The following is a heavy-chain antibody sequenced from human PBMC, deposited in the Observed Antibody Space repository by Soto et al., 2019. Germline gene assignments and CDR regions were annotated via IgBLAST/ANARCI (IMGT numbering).Heavy chain of an antibody. Sequence: APVKVSCKASGGTFSSYAISWVRQAPGQGLEWMGGIIPIFGTANYAQKFQGRVTITADESTSTAYMELSSLRSEDTAVYYCARDTYCGGDCYSGYFDYWGQGTLVTVSS. CDR3: ARDTYCGGDCYSGYFDY. CDR2: IIPIFGTA. CDR1: GGTFSSYA. V-gene: IGHV1-69*13. D-gene: IGHD2-21*02. J-gene: IGHJ4*02.